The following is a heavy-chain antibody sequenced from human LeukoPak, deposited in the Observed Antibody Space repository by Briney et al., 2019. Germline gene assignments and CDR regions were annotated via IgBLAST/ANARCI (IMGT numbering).Heavy chain of an antibody. CDR2: ISTSSTYI. CDR3: ARDPPFIIGTTFFDY. Sequence: PGGSLRLSCAASGFTFSSYSMDWVRQAPGKGLEWVSSISTSSTYIYYADSVKGRFTISGDNAKNSLYLQMNSLRAKDTAVYYCARDPPFIIGTTFFDYWGQGTLVTVSS. J-gene: IGHJ4*02. V-gene: IGHV3-21*01. CDR1: GFTFSSYS. D-gene: IGHD1-20*01.